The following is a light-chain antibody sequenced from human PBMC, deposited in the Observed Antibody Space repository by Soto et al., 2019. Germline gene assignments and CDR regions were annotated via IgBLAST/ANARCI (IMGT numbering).Light chain of an antibody. CDR3: CSYAGTKYYV. CDR1: SSDVGGYNY. Sequence: QSVLTQPASVSGSPGQSITISCTGTSSDVGGYNYVSWYQQHPGKAPKLMIYEVSNRASGVSNRFSGSKSGNTASLTVSGLQADDEADYFCCSYAGTKYYVFGTGTKLTVL. V-gene: IGLV2-14*01. CDR2: EVS. J-gene: IGLJ1*01.